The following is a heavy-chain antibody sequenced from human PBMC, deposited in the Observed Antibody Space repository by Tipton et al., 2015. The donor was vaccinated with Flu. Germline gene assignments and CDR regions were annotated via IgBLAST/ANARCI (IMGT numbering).Heavy chain of an antibody. V-gene: IGHV5-51*01. Sequence: VQLVQSGGEVKKPGESLKISCKLSGQTFSDFWIGWVRQMPGKGLEWMGIIYPGDSKTIYRPSFQGLVTISVDKSIDTAYLQWSSLKASATAMYYCARGDSFGVWGQGTLVTVSS. CDR2: IYPGDSKT. CDR1: GQTFSDFW. CDR3: ARGDSFGV. J-gene: IGHJ3*01.